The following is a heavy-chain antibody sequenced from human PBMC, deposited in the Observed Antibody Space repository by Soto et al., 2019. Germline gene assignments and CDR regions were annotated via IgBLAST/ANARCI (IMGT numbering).Heavy chain of an antibody. Sequence: PGGSLRLSCAASGFTFINYAMSWVRQAPGKGLEWVSSIGISGTYTYYADSVKGRFTISRDNSKNTLYLQMNSLRVEDTAVYYCAKRWGNRFLEPRDYFDYWGQGTLVTVSS. CDR1: GFTFINYA. CDR2: IGISGTYT. J-gene: IGHJ4*02. V-gene: IGHV3-23*05. CDR3: AKRWGNRFLEPRDYFDY. D-gene: IGHD3-3*01.